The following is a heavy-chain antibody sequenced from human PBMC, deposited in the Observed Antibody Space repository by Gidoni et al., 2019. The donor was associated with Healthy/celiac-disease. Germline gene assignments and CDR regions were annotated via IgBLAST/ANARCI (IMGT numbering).Heavy chain of an antibody. Sequence: KGLEWVAVISYDGSNKYYADSVKGRFTISRDNSKNTLYLQMNSLRAEDTAVYYCAKRRIHLQRWLPDYGGQGTLVTVSS. D-gene: IGHD5-18*01. CDR3: AKRRIHLQRWLPDY. V-gene: IGHV3-30*18. CDR2: ISYDGSNK. J-gene: IGHJ4*02.